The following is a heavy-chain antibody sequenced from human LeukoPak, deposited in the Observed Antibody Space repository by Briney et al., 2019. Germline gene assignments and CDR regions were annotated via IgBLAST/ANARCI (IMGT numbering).Heavy chain of an antibody. CDR2: INHSGST. Sequence: SEALSLTCAVYGGSFSGYYWSWIRQPPGKGLEWIGEINHSGSTNYNPSLKSRVTISVDTSKNQFSLKLSSVTAADTAVYYCARGLTGRYILTGYYNDYWGQGTLVTVSS. D-gene: IGHD3-9*01. CDR3: ARGLTGRYILTGYYNDY. V-gene: IGHV4-34*01. J-gene: IGHJ4*02. CDR1: GGSFSGYY.